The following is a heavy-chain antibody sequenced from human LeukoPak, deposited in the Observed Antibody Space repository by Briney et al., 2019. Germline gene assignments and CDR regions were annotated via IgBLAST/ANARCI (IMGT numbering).Heavy chain of an antibody. V-gene: IGHV3-53*01. J-gene: IGHJ3*02. CDR3: ARDGGATYAFDI. D-gene: IGHD1-26*01. CDR1: GFTVSSKY. CDR2: IYSGGST. Sequence: GGSLRLSRAASGFTVSSKYMSWVRQAPGKGLEWVSVIYSGGSTYYADSVKGRSTISRDNSKNTLYLQMNSLRAEDTAVYYCARDGGATYAFDIWGQGTMVTVSS.